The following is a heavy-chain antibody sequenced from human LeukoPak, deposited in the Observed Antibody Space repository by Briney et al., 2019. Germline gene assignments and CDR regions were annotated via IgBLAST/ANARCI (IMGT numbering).Heavy chain of an antibody. CDR1: VFTFDVDA. Sequence: GGSLRLSCSASVFTFDVDAMSWVRQAPGKGLEWVSGLNWNGGSTGYADSVKGRFTISSNNAKNCLSVQMNSLRAEGTALYYCARDGGMDYGMDVWGQGTTVTVSS. D-gene: IGHD3-16*01. CDR3: ARDGGMDYGMDV. CDR2: LNWNGGST. V-gene: IGHV3-20*04. J-gene: IGHJ6*02.